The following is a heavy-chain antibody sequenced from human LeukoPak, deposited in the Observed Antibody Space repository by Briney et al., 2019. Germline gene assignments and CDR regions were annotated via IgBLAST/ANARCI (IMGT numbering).Heavy chain of an antibody. D-gene: IGHD4-17*01. CDR2: IIPIFGTA. Sequence: SVKVSCKASGHTFTSYDINWVRQAPGQGLEWMGGIIPIFGTANYAQKFQGRVTITADESTSTAYMELSSLRSEDTAVYYCARDYGDYLFDYWGQGTLVTVSS. CDR3: ARDYGDYLFDY. V-gene: IGHV1-69*13. J-gene: IGHJ4*02. CDR1: GHTFTSYD.